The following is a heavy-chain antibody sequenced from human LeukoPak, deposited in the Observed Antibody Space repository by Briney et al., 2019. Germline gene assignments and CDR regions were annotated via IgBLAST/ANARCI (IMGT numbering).Heavy chain of an antibody. CDR3: ARDEAVPQWLVRGIGYYFDY. CDR2: ISYDGSNK. Sequence: PGGSLRLSCAASGFTFSSYAMHWVRQAPGKGLEWVAVISYDGSNKYYADSVKGRFTISRDNAKNSLYLQMNSLRAEDTAVYYCARDEAVPQWLVRGIGYYFDYWGQGTLVTVSS. D-gene: IGHD6-19*01. J-gene: IGHJ4*02. V-gene: IGHV3-30-3*01. CDR1: GFTFSSYA.